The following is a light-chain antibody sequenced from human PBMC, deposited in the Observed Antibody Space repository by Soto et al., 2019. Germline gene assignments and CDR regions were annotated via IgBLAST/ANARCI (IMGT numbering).Light chain of an antibody. J-gene: IGKJ1*01. Sequence: ETVLTQSPGTLSLSPGERATLSCRASQSVSSNYLAWYQQKPGQAPRLLIYGASTRATGIPDRFSASGSGTDFTLTISSLEPEDFAVYYCQQFGRSPPSWTFGQGTKVEIK. CDR3: QQFGRSPPSWT. V-gene: IGKV3-20*01. CDR2: GAS. CDR1: QSVSSNY.